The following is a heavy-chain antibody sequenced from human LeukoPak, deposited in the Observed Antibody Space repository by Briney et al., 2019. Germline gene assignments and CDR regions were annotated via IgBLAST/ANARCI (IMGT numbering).Heavy chain of an antibody. V-gene: IGHV1-69*13. Sequence: ASVKVSCKASGGTFSSYAISWVRQAPGQGLEWIGGIIPIFGTANYAQKFQGRVTITADESTSTAYMELSSLRSEDTAVYYCARLDYDFWSGYYYFDYWGQGTLVTVSS. CDR2: IIPIFGTA. CDR1: GGTFSSYA. CDR3: ARLDYDFWSGYYYFDY. D-gene: IGHD3-3*01. J-gene: IGHJ4*02.